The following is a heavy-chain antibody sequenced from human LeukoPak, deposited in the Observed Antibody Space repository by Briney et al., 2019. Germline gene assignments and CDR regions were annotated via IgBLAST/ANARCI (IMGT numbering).Heavy chain of an antibody. V-gene: IGHV1-69*05. J-gene: IGHJ6*03. CDR3: AGVDCSSTSCPGGGYYYMDV. CDR2: IIPIFGTA. CDR1: GGTFSSYA. Sequence: SVKVSCKASGGTFSSYAISWVRQAPGQGLEWMGGIIPIFGTANYAQKFQGRVTITTDESTSTAFMELSSLRSEDTAVYYCAGVDCSSTSCPGGGYYYMDVWGKGTTVTVSS. D-gene: IGHD2-2*01.